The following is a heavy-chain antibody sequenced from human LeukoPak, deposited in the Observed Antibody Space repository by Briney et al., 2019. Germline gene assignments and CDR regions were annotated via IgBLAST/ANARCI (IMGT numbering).Heavy chain of an antibody. Sequence: PSGTLSLTCTVSGGSINNYYWTWIRQPPGKGLECIGYVYYTGSTYYNPSLKSRVTISVDTSRNQFSLKLKSVTAADTAVYYCARDSSTVTTRHFDYWGQGILVTVSS. J-gene: IGHJ4*02. D-gene: IGHD4-17*01. CDR2: VYYTGST. V-gene: IGHV4-59*01. CDR3: ARDSSTVTTRHFDY. CDR1: GGSINNYY.